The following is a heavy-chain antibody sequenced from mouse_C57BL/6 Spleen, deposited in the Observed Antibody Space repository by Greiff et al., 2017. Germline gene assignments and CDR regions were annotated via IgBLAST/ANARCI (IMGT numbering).Heavy chain of an antibody. Sequence: VQLQQSGPGLVKPSQTVFLTCTVTGISITTGNYRWSWIRQFPGNKLEWIGYIYYSGTFTYNPSLTSRTTITRDTPKNQFFLEMNSLTAEDTATYYCARDRGYYVYFDVWGTGTTVTVSS. CDR1: GISITTGNYR. J-gene: IGHJ1*03. CDR2: IYYSGTF. V-gene: IGHV3-5*01. CDR3: ARDRGYYVYFDV. D-gene: IGHD2-3*01.